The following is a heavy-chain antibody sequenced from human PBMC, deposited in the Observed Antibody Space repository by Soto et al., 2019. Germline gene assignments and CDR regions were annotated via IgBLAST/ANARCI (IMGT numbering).Heavy chain of an antibody. CDR2: ISYDGSNK. Sequence: QVQLVESGGGVVQPGRSLRLSCAASGFTFSSYAMHWVRQAPGKGLEWVAVISYDGSNKYYADSVKGRFTIPRDNSKNTLYLQKNSLRAEDTAVYYCARDEGSSGPFDYWGQGTLVTVSS. V-gene: IGHV3-30-3*01. CDR1: GFTFSSYA. D-gene: IGHD6-19*01. J-gene: IGHJ4*02. CDR3: ARDEGSSGPFDY.